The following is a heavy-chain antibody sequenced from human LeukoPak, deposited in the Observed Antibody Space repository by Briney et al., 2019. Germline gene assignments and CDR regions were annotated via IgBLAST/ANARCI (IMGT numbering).Heavy chain of an antibody. CDR2: ISSSSSYI. J-gene: IGHJ6*02. Sequence: GGSLRLSCAASGFTFSSYSMNWVRQAPGKGLEWVSSISSSSSYIYYADSVKGRFTISRDNAKNSLYLQMNSLRAEDTAVYYCAREEYYYDSSGYYYYYGMDVWGQGTTVTVSS. CDR3: AREEYYYDSSGYYYYYGMDV. CDR1: GFTFSSYS. V-gene: IGHV3-21*01. D-gene: IGHD3-22*01.